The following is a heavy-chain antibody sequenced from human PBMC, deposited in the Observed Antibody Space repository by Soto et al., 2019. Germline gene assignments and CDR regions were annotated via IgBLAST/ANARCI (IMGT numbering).Heavy chain of an antibody. D-gene: IGHD2-2*01. CDR1: GFTFSSYG. CDR3: AKDLSYCISTSCRYYGMDV. J-gene: IGHJ6*02. CDR2: ISYDGSNK. Sequence: PGVSLRLSCAASGFTFSSYGMHWVRQAPGKGLEWVAVISYDGSNKYYADSVKGRFTISRDNSKNTLYLQMNSLRAEDTAVYYCAKDLSYCISTSCRYYGMDVWGQGTTVTVSS. V-gene: IGHV3-30*18.